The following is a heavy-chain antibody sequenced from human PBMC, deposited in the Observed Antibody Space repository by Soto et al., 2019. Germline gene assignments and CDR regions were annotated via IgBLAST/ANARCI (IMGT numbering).Heavy chain of an antibody. CDR3: ERAPPVLPWFGELFKGINRNYGMDV. CDR2: INPSGGST. CDR1: GYTFTSYY. Sequence: ASVKVSCKASGYTFTSYYMHWVRQAPGQGLEWMGIINPSGGSTSYAQKFQGRVTMTRDTSTSTVYMELSSLRSEDTAVYYCERAPPVLPWFGELFKGINRNYGMDVWGQGTTFTVSS. J-gene: IGHJ6*02. D-gene: IGHD3-10*01. V-gene: IGHV1-46*01.